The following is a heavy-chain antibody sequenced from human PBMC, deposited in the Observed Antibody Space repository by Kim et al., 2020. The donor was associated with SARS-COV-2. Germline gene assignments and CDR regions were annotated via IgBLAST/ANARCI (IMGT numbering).Heavy chain of an antibody. CDR1: GFTVSSNY. V-gene: IGHV3-53*01. Sequence: GGSLRLSCAASGFTVSSNYMSWVRQAPGKGLEWVAVIYSGGSTYYADSVKGRFTISRDNSKNTLYLQMNSLRAEDTAVYYCARDGGGIRRFDYWGQGTLVTVSS. CDR2: IYSGGST. J-gene: IGHJ4*02. D-gene: IGHD6-13*01. CDR3: ARDGGGIRRFDY.